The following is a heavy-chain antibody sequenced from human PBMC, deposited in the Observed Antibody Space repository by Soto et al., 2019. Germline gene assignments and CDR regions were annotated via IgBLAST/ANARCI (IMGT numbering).Heavy chain of an antibody. J-gene: IGHJ4*02. CDR2: ISGSGGST. D-gene: IGHD3-16*02. V-gene: IGHV3-23*01. Sequence: GGSLRLSCAASGFTFSSYAMSWVRQAPGKGLEWVSAISGSGGSTYYADSVKGRFTISRDNSKNTQYLHMNSLRDEDTAVYYCVRDLGFTFGGVIVTPPGPIDYWGQGTLVTVSS. CDR3: VRDLGFTFGGVIVTPPGPIDY. CDR1: GFTFSSYA.